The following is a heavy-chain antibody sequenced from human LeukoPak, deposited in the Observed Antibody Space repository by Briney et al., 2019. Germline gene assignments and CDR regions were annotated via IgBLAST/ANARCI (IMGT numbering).Heavy chain of an antibody. CDR2: IYYSGST. V-gene: IGHV4-39*07. CDR3: ARVYGYCSGGSCFRNWFDP. CDR1: GGSISSSSYY. Sequence: SETLSLTCTVSGGSISSSSYYWGWIRQPPGKGLEWIGSIYYSGSTYYNPSLKSRVTISVDTSKNQFSLKLSSVTAADTAVYYCARVYGYCSGGSCFRNWFDPWGQGTLVTVSS. D-gene: IGHD2-15*01. J-gene: IGHJ5*02.